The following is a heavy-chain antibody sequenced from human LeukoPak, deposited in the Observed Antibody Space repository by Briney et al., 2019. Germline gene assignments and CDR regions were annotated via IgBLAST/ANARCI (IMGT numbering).Heavy chain of an antibody. D-gene: IGHD3-16*02. V-gene: IGHV3-30*02. Sequence: GGSLRLSCAASGFTFSSYGMHCVRQAPGKGLEWVAFIRYDGSNKYYADSVKGRFTISRDNSKNTLYLQMNSLRAEDTAVYYCAKLSTSSGYYYYMDVWGKGTTVTVSS. CDR2: IRYDGSNK. CDR3: AKLSTSSGYYYYMDV. CDR1: GFTFSSYG. J-gene: IGHJ6*03.